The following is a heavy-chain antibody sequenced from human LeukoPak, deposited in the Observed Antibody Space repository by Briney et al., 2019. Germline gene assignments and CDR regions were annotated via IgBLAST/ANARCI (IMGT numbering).Heavy chain of an antibody. D-gene: IGHD2-15*01. CDR1: EYGFATYW. CDR3: ASEYCSGGNCYFDY. J-gene: IGHJ4*02. V-gene: IGHV5-51*01. Sequence: GESLKISCKGSEYGFATYWIGWVRQMPGQGLEWMGVIFPGDSDTRYSPSFQGQVTISADKSISTAYLQWSSLKASDTAIYYCASEYCSGGNCYFDYWGQGTLVTVSS. CDR2: IFPGDSDT.